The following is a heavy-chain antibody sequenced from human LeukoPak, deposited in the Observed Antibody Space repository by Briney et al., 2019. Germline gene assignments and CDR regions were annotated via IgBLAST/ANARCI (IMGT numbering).Heavy chain of an antibody. Sequence: SETLSLTCTVSGGSISSGSYYWSWIRQPAGKGLEWIGRIYTSGSTNYNPSLKSRVTISVDTSKNQFSLKLSSVTAADTAVYYCARDRNDFWGGYYYWYFDLWGRGTLVTVSS. CDR1: GGSISSGSYY. V-gene: IGHV4-61*02. CDR2: IYTSGST. J-gene: IGHJ2*01. D-gene: IGHD3-3*01. CDR3: ARDRNDFWGGYYYWYFDL.